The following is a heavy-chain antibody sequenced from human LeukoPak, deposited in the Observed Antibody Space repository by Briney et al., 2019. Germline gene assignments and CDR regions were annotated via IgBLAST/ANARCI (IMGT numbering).Heavy chain of an antibody. D-gene: IGHD4-11*01. Sequence: PGRSLRPSYAPSAFMFTSYGMHSVRQAPGKGLEWVAVMWSYRTNKFYSDAVKGRFVISTDDSNNMVYLQIKGLRAEDTAVYYCAKDIQRGFDYTNSLDSWGQGTLVTVSS. V-gene: IGHV3-33*06. CDR2: MWSYRTNK. J-gene: IGHJ4*02. CDR3: AKDIQRGFDYTNSLDS. CDR1: AFMFTSYG.